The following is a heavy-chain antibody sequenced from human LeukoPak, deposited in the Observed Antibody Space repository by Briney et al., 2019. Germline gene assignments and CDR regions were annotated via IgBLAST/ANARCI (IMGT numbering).Heavy chain of an antibody. V-gene: IGHV3-66*01. J-gene: IGHJ4*02. CDR2: IYSGGRT. CDR3: ARDRDGGYYFDY. CDR1: GFTVSSNS. D-gene: IGHD4-23*01. Sequence: GGSLRLSCAASGFTVSSNSMTWVRQAPGKGLEWVSVIYSGGRTYYTDSVKGRFTTSRDNSKNTLFLQMNSLRAEDTAVYYCARDRDGGYYFDYWGQGTLVTVSS.